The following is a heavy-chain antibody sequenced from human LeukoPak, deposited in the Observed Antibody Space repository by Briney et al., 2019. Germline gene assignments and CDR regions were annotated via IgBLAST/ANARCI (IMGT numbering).Heavy chain of an antibody. J-gene: IGHJ4*02. CDR3: ARPTGITRVYPDY. CDR1: GFTFSSYA. V-gene: IGHV3-30-3*01. CDR2: ISYDGSNK. Sequence: PGGSLGLSCAASGFTFSSYAMHWVRQAPGKGLEWVAVISYDGSNKYYADSVKGRYTISRDNSKNTLYLQMNSLRAEDTAVYYCARPTGITRVYPDYWGQGTLVTVSS. D-gene: IGHD4-17*01.